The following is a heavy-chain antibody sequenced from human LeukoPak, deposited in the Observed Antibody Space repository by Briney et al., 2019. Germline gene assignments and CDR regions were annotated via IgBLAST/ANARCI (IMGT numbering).Heavy chain of an antibody. V-gene: IGHV4-4*07. CDR3: ARDRRRWALRAMVRGVTDGYYYYMDV. J-gene: IGHJ6*03. CDR2: IYSSGTI. Sequence: KPSETLSLTCTVSGGSITNFYWSWIRQPAGKGLEWIGRIYSSGTITYNPSLKSRVTMSVDTSKNQFSLKLSSVTAADTAVYYCARDRRRWALRAMVRGVTDGYYYYMDVWGKGTTVTISS. D-gene: IGHD3-10*01. CDR1: GGSITNFY.